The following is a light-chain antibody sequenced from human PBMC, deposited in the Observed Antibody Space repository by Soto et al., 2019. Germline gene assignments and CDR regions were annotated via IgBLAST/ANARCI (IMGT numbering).Light chain of an antibody. V-gene: IGLV2-11*01. CDR1: SSDVGGYEY. CDR2: DVT. Sequence: QSVLTQPRSVSGSPGQSVTISCTGTSSDVGGYEYVSWYQQHPGKAPKFMIYDVTKRPSGVPDRFSGSKSGNTASLTISGLQAEDEADYYCCSYAGSYSWVFGGGTQLTVL. J-gene: IGLJ3*02. CDR3: CSYAGSYSWV.